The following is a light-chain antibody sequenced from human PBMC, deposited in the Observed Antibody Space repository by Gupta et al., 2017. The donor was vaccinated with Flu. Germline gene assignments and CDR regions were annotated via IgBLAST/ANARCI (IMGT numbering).Light chain of an antibody. CDR3: SSYSATGALAL. V-gene: IGLV2-14*01. Sequence: QSALPQPASVSGSPGQSINIPCTGTSSDIGSYDYVSWYQQSPGRAPKLMIYDVSNRPSGISDRFSGSKSGNTASLTSSGLQAEDEADYYCSSYSATGALALFGGGTKVTVL. CDR2: DVS. CDR1: SSDIGSYDY. J-gene: IGLJ2*01.